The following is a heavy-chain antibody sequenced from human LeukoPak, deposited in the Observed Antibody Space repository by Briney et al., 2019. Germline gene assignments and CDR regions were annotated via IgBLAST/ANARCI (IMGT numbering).Heavy chain of an antibody. CDR2: IIPIFGTA. CDR1: GGTFSSYA. CDR3: ARDYGDYVGYFDY. Sequence: SVKVSCKASGGTFSSYAISWVRQAPGQGLEWMGGIIPIFGTANYAQKFQGRVTITADESTSTAYMELSSLRSEDTAVYYCARDYGDYVGYFDYWGQGTLVTVSS. D-gene: IGHD4-17*01. V-gene: IGHV1-69*13. J-gene: IGHJ4*02.